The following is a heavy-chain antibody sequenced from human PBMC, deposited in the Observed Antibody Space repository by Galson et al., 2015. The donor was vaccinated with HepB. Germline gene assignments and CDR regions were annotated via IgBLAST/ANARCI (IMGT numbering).Heavy chain of an antibody. CDR3: ARDWGGSSWYYFDY. J-gene: IGHJ4*02. D-gene: IGHD6-13*01. V-gene: IGHV1-46*03. CDR1: GYTFTGYY. CDR2: IIPIFGTA. Sequence: SVKVSCKASGYTFTGYYMHWVRQAPGQGLEWMGGIIPIFGTANYAQKFQGRVTMTRDTSTSTVYMELSSLRSEDTAVYYCARDWGGSSWYYFDYWGQGTLVTVSS.